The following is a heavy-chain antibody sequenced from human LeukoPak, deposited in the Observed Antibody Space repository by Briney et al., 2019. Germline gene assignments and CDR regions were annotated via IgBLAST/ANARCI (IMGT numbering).Heavy chain of an antibody. Sequence: GGSLRLSCAASGFTFSNYAMHWVRQAPGKGLEWVAVISYDGRNKYYADSVKGRFTISRDNSKNTLDLYMNSLRSEDTALYYCARDGGSFDYWGQGTLVTVSS. J-gene: IGHJ4*02. D-gene: IGHD2-15*01. CDR1: GFTFSNYA. V-gene: IGHV3-30*04. CDR2: ISYDGRNK. CDR3: ARDGGSFDY.